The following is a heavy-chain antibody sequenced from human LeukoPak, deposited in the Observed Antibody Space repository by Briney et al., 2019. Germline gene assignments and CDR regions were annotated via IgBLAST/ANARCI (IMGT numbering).Heavy chain of an antibody. D-gene: IGHD6-19*01. CDR2: IYHSGST. CDR3: ARHEGSSGWYCHLDH. V-gene: IGHV4-39*01. J-gene: IGHJ4*02. CDR1: GGSISSSNYY. Sequence: SETLSLTCTVSGGSISSSNYYWGWIRQSPGKGLEWIGNIYHSGSTYYNPSLRSRVTISADTSKNQFSLKLSSVTAADTTVYYCARHEGSSGWYCHLDHWGRGTLVTVSS.